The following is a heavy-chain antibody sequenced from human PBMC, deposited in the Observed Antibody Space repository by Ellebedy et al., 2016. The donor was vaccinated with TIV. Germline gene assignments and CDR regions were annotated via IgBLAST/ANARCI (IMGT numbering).Heavy chain of an antibody. Sequence: ASVKVSCKASGGTFSSYAISWVRQAPGQGLEWMGWISENNGNTNYAQKFQGRVSMTTDTSTKTAYMEMRSLRSDDTAVYYCATTWHGKSNDAFDMWGQGTMVIVSS. CDR2: ISENNGNT. CDR1: GGTFSSYA. D-gene: IGHD1-26*01. CDR3: ATTWHGKSNDAFDM. V-gene: IGHV1-18*01. J-gene: IGHJ3*02.